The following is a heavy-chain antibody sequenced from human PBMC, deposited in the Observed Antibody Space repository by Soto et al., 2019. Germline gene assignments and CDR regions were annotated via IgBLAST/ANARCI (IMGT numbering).Heavy chain of an antibody. CDR2: ISWNSGSI. CDR1: GFTFDDYA. Sequence: GGSLRLSCAASGFTFDDYAMHWVRQAPGKGLEWVSGISWNSGSIGYADSVKGRFTISRDNAKNSLYLQMNSLRAEDTALYYCAKGTDHSHYYYYMDVWGKGTTVTVSS. J-gene: IGHJ6*03. D-gene: IGHD2-15*01. CDR3: AKGTDHSHYYYYMDV. V-gene: IGHV3-9*01.